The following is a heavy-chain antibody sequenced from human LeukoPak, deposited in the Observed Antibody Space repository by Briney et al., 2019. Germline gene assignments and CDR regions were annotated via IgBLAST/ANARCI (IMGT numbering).Heavy chain of an antibody. CDR3: AKVKGLWFSYGMDV. CDR1: GFTFSSYA. V-gene: IGHV3-23*01. J-gene: IGHJ6*02. CDR2: ISGSGGST. Sequence: PGASLRLSCAASGFTFSSYAMSWVRQAPGKGLESVSAISGSGGSTYYADSVKGRFTISRDNSKNTLYLQMNSLRAEDTAVYYCAKVKGLWFSYGMDVWGQGTTVTVSS. D-gene: IGHD5-18*01.